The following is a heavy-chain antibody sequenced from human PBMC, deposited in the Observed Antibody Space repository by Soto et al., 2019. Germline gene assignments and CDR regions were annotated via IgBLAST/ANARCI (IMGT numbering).Heavy chain of an antibody. D-gene: IGHD2-15*01. CDR2: INPNSGGT. CDR1: GYTFTGHY. CDR3: AREGYCSGGSCYSRTLDY. Sequence: ASVKVSCKASGYTFTGHYMHWVRQAPGQGLEWMGWINPNSGGTNYAQKFQGRVTMTRDTSISTAYMELSRLRSDDTAVYYCAREGYCSGGSCYSRTLDYWGQGTLVTVSS. V-gene: IGHV1-2*02. J-gene: IGHJ4*02.